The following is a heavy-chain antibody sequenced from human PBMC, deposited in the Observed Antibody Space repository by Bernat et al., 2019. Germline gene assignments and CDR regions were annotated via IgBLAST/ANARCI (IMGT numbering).Heavy chain of an antibody. Sequence: QVQLVQSGAEVKKPGASVKVSCKASGYTFTSYGISWVRQAPGQGLEWMGWISAYNGNTNYAQKLQGRVTMTTDTSTSTAYMELRSLRSDDTAVYYCARSYCSGGSCYPNWFDPWGQGTLVTVSS. V-gene: IGHV1-18*01. CDR3: ARSYCSGGSCYPNWFDP. J-gene: IGHJ5*02. CDR1: GYTFTSYG. D-gene: IGHD2-15*01. CDR2: ISAYNGNT.